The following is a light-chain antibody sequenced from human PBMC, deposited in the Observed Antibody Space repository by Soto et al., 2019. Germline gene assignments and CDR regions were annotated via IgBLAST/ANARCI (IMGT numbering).Light chain of an antibody. CDR1: QSVSGK. CDR3: HKYDYWPLT. Sequence: MVITRSPANRPVSIGKAATLSCKASQSVSGKLAWFQQKPGQAPRLLISGSSTRATGIPARFNGSGSGTEFTPTIISLESEDFGLYYCHKYDYWPLTFGGGTKVDIK. J-gene: IGKJ4*01. V-gene: IGKV3D-15*01. CDR2: GSS.